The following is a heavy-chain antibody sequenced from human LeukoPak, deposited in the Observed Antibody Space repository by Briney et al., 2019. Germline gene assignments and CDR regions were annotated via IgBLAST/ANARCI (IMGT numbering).Heavy chain of an antibody. D-gene: IGHD3-10*01. CDR2: ISPGGSAT. Sequence: GESLKISCKSSGSSFTSYWIGWVRQLPGKGLGWMGIISPGGSATRYSPSFQGQVTISADKSISTAYLQWSSLKASDSAMYYCATNTMFRGIHAFDIWGQGTMVTVSS. V-gene: IGHV5-51*01. J-gene: IGHJ3*02. CDR3: ATNTMFRGIHAFDI. CDR1: GSSFTSYW.